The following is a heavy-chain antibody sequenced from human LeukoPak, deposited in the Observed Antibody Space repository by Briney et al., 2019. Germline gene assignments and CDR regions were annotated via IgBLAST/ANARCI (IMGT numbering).Heavy chain of an antibody. Sequence: SETLSLTCAVYGGSFSGYYWSWIRQPPGKGLEWIWEINHSGSTNYNPSLKSRVTISVDTSKNQFSLKLSSVTAADTAVYYCARGGQKEFGELFYWGQGTLVTVSS. CDR2: INHSGST. V-gene: IGHV4-34*01. J-gene: IGHJ4*02. D-gene: IGHD3-10*01. CDR3: ARGGQKEFGELFY. CDR1: GGSFSGYY.